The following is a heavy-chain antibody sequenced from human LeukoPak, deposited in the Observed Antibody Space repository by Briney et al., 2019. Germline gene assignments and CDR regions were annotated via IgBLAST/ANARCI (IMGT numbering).Heavy chain of an antibody. CDR3: AKDRIAAAVHDASDI. V-gene: IGHV3-23*01. J-gene: IGHJ3*02. CDR2: ISGSGGST. CDR1: GFTFSSYA. Sequence: GGSLRLSCEASGFTFSSYAMSWVRQAPGKGLEWVSAISGSGGSTYYADSVEGRFTISRDNSKNTLYLQMNSLRAEDTAVYYCAKDRIAAAVHDASDIWGQGTMVTVSS. D-gene: IGHD6-13*01.